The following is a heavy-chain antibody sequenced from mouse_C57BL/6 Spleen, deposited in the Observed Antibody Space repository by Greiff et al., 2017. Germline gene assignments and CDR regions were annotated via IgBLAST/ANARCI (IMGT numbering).Heavy chain of an antibody. D-gene: IGHD2-4*01. CDR3: ARFLYDYDGYFDV. CDR2: IRNKANGYTT. CDR1: GFTFTDYY. V-gene: IGHV7-3*01. Sequence: EVMLVESGGGLVQPGGSLSLSCAASGFTFTDYYMSWVRQPPGKALEWLGFIRNKANGYTTEYSASVKGRFTISRDNSHSILYLQMNALRAEDSATYYCARFLYDYDGYFDVWGTGTTVTVSS. J-gene: IGHJ1*03.